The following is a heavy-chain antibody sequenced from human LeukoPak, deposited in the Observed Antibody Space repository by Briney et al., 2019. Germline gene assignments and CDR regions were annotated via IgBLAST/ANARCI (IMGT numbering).Heavy chain of an antibody. CDR3: AKGSSLTGLYYYYYYYMDV. V-gene: IGHV3-23*01. Sequence: GGSLRLSCAASGFTFSSYAMSWVRQAPGKGLEWVSAISGSGGSTYYADSVKGRFTISRDNSKNTLCLQMNSLRAEDTAVYYCAKGSSLTGLYYYYYYYMDVWGKGTTVTVSS. CDR1: GFTFSSYA. J-gene: IGHJ6*03. CDR2: ISGSGGST. D-gene: IGHD3-10*01.